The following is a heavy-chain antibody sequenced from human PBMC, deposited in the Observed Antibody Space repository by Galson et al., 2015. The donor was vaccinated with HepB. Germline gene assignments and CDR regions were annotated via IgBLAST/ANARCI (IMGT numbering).Heavy chain of an antibody. D-gene: IGHD3-16*01. CDR1: GFTFSSYS. Sequence: SLRLSCAGSGFTFSSYSMNWVRQAPGKGLEWVSYISSSGDTSLYADSVKGRCTISRDNVKDSLYLQINSLRAQDTAVYYCARDRFSRYGMDVWGQGTTVTVSS. V-gene: IGHV3-48*01. CDR3: ARDRFSRYGMDV. CDR2: ISSSGDTS. J-gene: IGHJ6*02.